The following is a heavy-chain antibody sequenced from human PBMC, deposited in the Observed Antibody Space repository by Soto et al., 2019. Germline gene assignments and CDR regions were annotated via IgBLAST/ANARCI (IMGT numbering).Heavy chain of an antibody. CDR2: ISYDGSNK. J-gene: IGHJ4*02. D-gene: IGHD3-22*01. Sequence: PGGSLRLSCAASGFTFSSYGMHWVRQAPGKGLEWVAVISYDGSNKYYADSVKGRFTISRDNSKNTLYLQMNSLRAEDTAVYYCAKDHLYYYDSSGSDDWGQGTLVTVSS. V-gene: IGHV3-30*18. CDR1: GFTFSSYG. CDR3: AKDHLYYYDSSGSDD.